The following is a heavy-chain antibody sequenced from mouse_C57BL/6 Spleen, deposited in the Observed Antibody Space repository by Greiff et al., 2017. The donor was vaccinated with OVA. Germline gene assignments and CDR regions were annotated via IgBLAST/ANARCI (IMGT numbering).Heavy chain of an antibody. CDR3: ARRPYYYGSSHFDY. CDR1: GYAFSSYW. V-gene: IGHV1-80*01. CDR2: IYPGDGDT. Sequence: VKLQQSGAELVKPGASVKISCKASGYAFSSYWMNWVQQRPGKGLEWIGQIYPGDGDTTYNGKFKGKATLTADKSSSTAYMQLSCLTSEDSAVYFCARRPYYYGSSHFDYWGQGTTLTVSS. D-gene: IGHD1-1*01. J-gene: IGHJ2*01.